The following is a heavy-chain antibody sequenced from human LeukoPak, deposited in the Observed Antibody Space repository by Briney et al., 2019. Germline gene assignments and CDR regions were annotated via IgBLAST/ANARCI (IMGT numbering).Heavy chain of an antibody. J-gene: IGHJ3*02. CDR3: ASTYYYGSGSRDAFDI. V-gene: IGHV4-4*07. Sequence: SETLSLTCTVSGGSISSYCWSWIRQPAGKGLEWIGRIYTSGSTNYNPSLKSRVTMSVDTSKNQFSQKLSSVTAADTAVYYCASTYYYGSGSRDAFDIWGQGTMVTVSS. D-gene: IGHD3-10*01. CDR1: GGSISSYC. CDR2: IYTSGST.